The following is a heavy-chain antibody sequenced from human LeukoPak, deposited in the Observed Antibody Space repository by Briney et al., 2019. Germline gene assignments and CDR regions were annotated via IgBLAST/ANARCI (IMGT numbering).Heavy chain of an antibody. J-gene: IGHJ4*02. CDR2: INPDGSGT. Sequence: GGSLRLSCAASGFSFSPYWMSWVRQGPGKGLDWVASINPDGSGTSYVDSVKGRFTISRDNAQNSLYLQMNSLSAENTAVYYCARLFGGVTTLDYWGQGTLVTVSS. CDR1: GFSFSPYW. D-gene: IGHD4-17*01. V-gene: IGHV3-7*01. CDR3: ARLFGGVTTLDY.